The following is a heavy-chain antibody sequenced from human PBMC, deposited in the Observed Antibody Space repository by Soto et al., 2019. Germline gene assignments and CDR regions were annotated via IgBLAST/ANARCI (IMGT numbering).Heavy chain of an antibody. CDR3: ARGLPSDY. Sequence: QVQLVKSGAEVKKPGASVKVSCKASGYTFNIYGITWVRQAPGQGLEWVGWISGYDGKTNYAQKYQDRVTMTTDTYTTTAYMELRGLRSDDTAVYYCARGLPSDYWGQGTLVTVSS. D-gene: IGHD5-12*01. V-gene: IGHV1-18*01. J-gene: IGHJ4*02. CDR1: GYTFNIYG. CDR2: ISGYDGKT.